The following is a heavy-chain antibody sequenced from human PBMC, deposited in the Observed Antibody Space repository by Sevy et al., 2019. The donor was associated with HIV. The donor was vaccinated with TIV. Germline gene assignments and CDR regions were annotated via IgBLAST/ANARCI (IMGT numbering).Heavy chain of an antibody. V-gene: IGHV4-31*03. CDR2: IYYSGST. CDR3: ARARRLCSGGSCYPSPSMDV. D-gene: IGHD2-15*01. J-gene: IGHJ6*02. Sequence: SETLSLTCTVSGGSISSGGYYWSWIRQHPGKGLEWIGYIYYSGSTYYNPSLKSRVTISVDTSKNQFSLKLSSVTAADTAVYYCARARRLCSGGSCYPSPSMDVWGQRTTVTVSS. CDR1: GGSISSGGYY.